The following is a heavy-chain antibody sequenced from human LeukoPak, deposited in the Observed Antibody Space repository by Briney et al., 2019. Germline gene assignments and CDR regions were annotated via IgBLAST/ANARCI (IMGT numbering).Heavy chain of an antibody. CDR2: IYYSGST. J-gene: IGHJ3*02. CDR1: GGSISTYY. Sequence: LSETLSLTCTVSGGSISTYYWNWIRQPPGKGLEWIGYIYYSGSTNYNPSLTGRVTISVDTSKNQFSLKLSSVTAADTAVYYCAREYNYYDSSGWDAFEIWGQGTMVTVSS. D-gene: IGHD3-22*01. V-gene: IGHV4-59*01. CDR3: AREYNYYDSSGWDAFEI.